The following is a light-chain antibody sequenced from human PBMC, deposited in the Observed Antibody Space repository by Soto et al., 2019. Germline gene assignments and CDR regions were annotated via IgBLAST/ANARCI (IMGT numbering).Light chain of an antibody. CDR1: QSVSSSY. V-gene: IGKV3-20*01. Sequence: LLKKSPGTLSLSLGERATLSCRASQSVSSSYLAWYQQKPGQAPRLLIYGASSRATGIPDRFSGSGSGTDFTLTISRLEPEDFAVYYCQQYGSSPWTFGQGTKVDIK. CDR3: QQYGSSPWT. J-gene: IGKJ1*01. CDR2: GAS.